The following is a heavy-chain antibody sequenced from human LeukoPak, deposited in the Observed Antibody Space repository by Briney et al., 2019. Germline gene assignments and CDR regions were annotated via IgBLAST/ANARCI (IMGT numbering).Heavy chain of an antibody. CDR1: GFTFRNYG. J-gene: IGHJ4*02. CDR3: ARWGDYDC. D-gene: IGHD2-21*01. V-gene: IGHV3-48*01. Sequence: PGGSLRLSCAASGFTFRNYGMSWVRQAPGKGLEWVSSINNNSDNTYYADSVKGRFTISRDTAKNSLYLQMNSLRAEDTAVYYCARWGDYDCWGQGTLVTVSS. CDR2: INNNSDNT.